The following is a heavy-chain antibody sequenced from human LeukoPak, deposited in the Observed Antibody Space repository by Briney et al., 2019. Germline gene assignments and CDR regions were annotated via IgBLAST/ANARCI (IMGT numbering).Heavy chain of an antibody. J-gene: IGHJ3*02. Sequence: SETLSLTCTVSGGSISSSSYYWGWIRQPPGKGLERIGSIYYSGSTYYNPSLKSRVTISVDTSKNQFSLKLSSVTAADTAVYYCARQTDSSGPYDAFDIWGQGTMVTVSS. V-gene: IGHV4-39*01. D-gene: IGHD3-22*01. CDR3: ARQTDSSGPYDAFDI. CDR2: IYYSGST. CDR1: GGSISSSSYY.